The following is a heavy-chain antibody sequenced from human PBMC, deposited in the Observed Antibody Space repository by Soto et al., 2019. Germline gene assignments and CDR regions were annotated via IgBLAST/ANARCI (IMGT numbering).Heavy chain of an antibody. J-gene: IGHJ6*02. D-gene: IGHD5-18*01. CDR1: GGSISSGGYY. Sequence: SETLSLTCTVSGGSISSGGYYWSWIRQHPGKGLEWIGYIYYSGSTYYNPSLKSRVTISVDTSKNQFSLKLSSVTAADTAVYYCARGRYSYGYFHYYYGMDVWGQGTTVTVSS. CDR2: IYYSGST. CDR3: ARGRYSYGYFHYYYGMDV. V-gene: IGHV4-31*03.